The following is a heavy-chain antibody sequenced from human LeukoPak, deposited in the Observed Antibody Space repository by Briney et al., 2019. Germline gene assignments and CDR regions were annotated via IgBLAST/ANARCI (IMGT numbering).Heavy chain of an antibody. CDR3: TTEGPQLVPNYGMDV. Sequence: GGSLRLSCTASGFTFSNAWMNWVRQAPGKGLEWVGRIKSKTDGGTTDYAAPVKGRFTISRDDSKNTLYLQMNSLKTEDTAVYYCTTEGPQLVPNYGMDVWGQGTTVTVSS. CDR2: IKSKTDGGTT. J-gene: IGHJ6*02. CDR1: GFTFSNAW. V-gene: IGHV3-15*07. D-gene: IGHD6-13*01.